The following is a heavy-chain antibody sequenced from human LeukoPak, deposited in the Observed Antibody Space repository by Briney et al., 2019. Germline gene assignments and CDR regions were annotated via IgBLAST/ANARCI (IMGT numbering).Heavy chain of an antibody. Sequence: GGSLRLSCSASGFTFSSYAMHWVRQAPGKGLEYVSAISSNGGSTYYADSVKGRFTISRDNSKNTLYLQMSSLRAEDTAVYYCAKGIIAAAGPLDYWGQGTLVTVSS. CDR3: AKGIIAAAGPLDY. J-gene: IGHJ4*02. CDR1: GFTFSSYA. CDR2: ISSNGGST. D-gene: IGHD6-13*01. V-gene: IGHV3-64D*06.